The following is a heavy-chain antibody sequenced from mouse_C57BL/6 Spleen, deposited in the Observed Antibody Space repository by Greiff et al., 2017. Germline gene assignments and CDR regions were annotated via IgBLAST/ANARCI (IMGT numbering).Heavy chain of an antibody. J-gene: IGHJ2*01. CDR1: GYSFTGYY. CDR3: ARRGFDY. V-gene: IGHV1-42*01. Sequence: VQLKESGPELVKPGASVKISCKASGYSFTGYYMNWVKQSPEKSLERIGEINPSTGGTTYNQKFKAKATLTVDKSSSTAYMQLKSLTSEDSAVYYCARRGFDYWGQGTTLTVSS. CDR2: INPSTGGT.